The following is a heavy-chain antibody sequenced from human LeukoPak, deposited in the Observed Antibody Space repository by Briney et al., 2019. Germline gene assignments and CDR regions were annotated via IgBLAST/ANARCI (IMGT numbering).Heavy chain of an antibody. V-gene: IGHV3-30-3*01. D-gene: IGHD4-17*01. CDR3: ARGWGYGDYGDAFDI. CDR1: GFTFSSYA. CDR2: ISYDGSNK. J-gene: IGHJ3*02. Sequence: PGGSLRLSCAASGFTFSSYAMHWVRQAPGKGLEWVPVISYDGSNKYYADSVKGRFTISRDNSKNTLYLQMNSLRAEDTAVYYCARGWGYGDYGDAFDIWGQGTMVTVSS.